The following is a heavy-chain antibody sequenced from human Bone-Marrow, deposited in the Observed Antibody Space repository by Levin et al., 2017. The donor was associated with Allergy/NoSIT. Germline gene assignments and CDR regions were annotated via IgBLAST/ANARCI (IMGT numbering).Heavy chain of an antibody. CDR2: IRSKANSYAT. Sequence: GGSLRLSCAASGFTFSGSAMHWVRQASGKGLEWVGRIRSKANSYATAYAASVKGRFTISRDDSKNTAYLQMNSLKTEDTAVYYCTRHDSSRYCSSTSCPKRDYYYYGMDVWGQGTTVTVSS. D-gene: IGHD2-2*01. J-gene: IGHJ6*02. CDR1: GFTFSGSA. CDR3: TRHDSSRYCSSTSCPKRDYYYYGMDV. V-gene: IGHV3-73*01.